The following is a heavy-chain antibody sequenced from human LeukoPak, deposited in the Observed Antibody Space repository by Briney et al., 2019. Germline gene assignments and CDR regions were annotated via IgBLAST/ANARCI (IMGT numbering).Heavy chain of an antibody. J-gene: IGHJ4*02. Sequence: KPSETLSLTCTVSGGSIRSYYWSWIRQPPGKGLEWIGYIYYSGSTNYNPSLKSRVTISVDTSKNQFSLKLSSVTAADTAVYYCARGLLDDYWGQGTLVTVSS. CDR1: GGSIRSYY. CDR2: IYYSGST. CDR3: ARGLLDDY. V-gene: IGHV4-59*01. D-gene: IGHD3-3*02.